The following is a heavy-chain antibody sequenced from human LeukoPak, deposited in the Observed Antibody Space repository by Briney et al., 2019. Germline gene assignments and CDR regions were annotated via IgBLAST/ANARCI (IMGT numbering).Heavy chain of an antibody. D-gene: IGHD3-10*01. CDR1: GGTFSSYA. CDR3: ARALVRGPMVRGVIMCYYFDY. CDR2: IIPIFGTA. J-gene: IGHJ4*02. V-gene: IGHV1-69*13. Sequence: ASVKVSLKASGGTFSSYAISWVRQPPGQGLEWMGGIIPIFGTANYAQKFQGRVTITADESTSTAYMELSSLRSEDTAVYYCARALVRGPMVRGVIMCYYFDYWGGGPLVTVSS.